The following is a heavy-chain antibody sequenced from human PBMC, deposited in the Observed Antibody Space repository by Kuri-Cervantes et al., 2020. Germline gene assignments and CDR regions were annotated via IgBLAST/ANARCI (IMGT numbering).Heavy chain of an antibody. V-gene: IGHV4-4*02. J-gene: IGHJ6*03. D-gene: IGHD1-26*01. CDR2: TYHSGST. Sequence: SETLSLTCAVSGGSISSSNWWSWVRQPPGKGLEWIGETYHSGSTNYSPSLKSRVTISVDTSKNQFSLKLSSVTAADTAVYYCARGPRRSYSGSYYAFYYMDVWGKGTTVTVSS. CDR3: ARGPRRSYSGSYYAFYYMDV. CDR1: GGSISSSNW.